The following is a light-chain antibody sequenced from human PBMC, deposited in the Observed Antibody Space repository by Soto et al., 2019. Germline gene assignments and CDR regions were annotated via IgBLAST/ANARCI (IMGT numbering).Light chain of an antibody. V-gene: IGKV3-11*01. CDR3: QQRSSWLWT. CDR2: DAS. Sequence: EIVLTQSPATLSLSPGERATLSCRASQSVSSYLAWYQQKPGQAPRLLIYDASNRATGIPARFSGSGSGTAFTLTIRSLEPEDFAVYFCQQRSSWLWTFGQGTKVEIK. J-gene: IGKJ1*01. CDR1: QSVSSY.